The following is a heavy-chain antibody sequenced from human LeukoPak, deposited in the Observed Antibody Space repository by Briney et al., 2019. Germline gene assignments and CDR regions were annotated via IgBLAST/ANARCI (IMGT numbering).Heavy chain of an antibody. CDR1: LFSFSIYV. V-gene: IGHV3-23*01. Sequence: PGVSLRLSCAASLFSFSIYVMIGVPRARGRGLEGGAAISCTGTSTYYAHSVKGRFTISRDNSKNTLYLQMNSLRADDTAVYYCARPRSTMWGLGAFDIWGQGTMVTVSS. CDR3: ARPRSTMWGLGAFDI. CDR2: ISCTGTST. D-gene: IGHD1-1*01. J-gene: IGHJ3*02.